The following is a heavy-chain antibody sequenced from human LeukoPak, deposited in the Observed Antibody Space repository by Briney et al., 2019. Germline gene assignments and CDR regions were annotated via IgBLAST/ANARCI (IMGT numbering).Heavy chain of an antibody. V-gene: IGHV4-4*07. J-gene: IGHJ5*02. CDR2: IYTSGST. CDR1: GGSISSYY. D-gene: IGHD3-10*01. CDR3: ARESITMVRGVRNWFDP. Sequence: KSSETLSLTCTVSGGSISSYYWSWIRQPAGKGLEGIGRIYTSGSTNYNPSLKSRVTMSVDTSKNQFSLKLSSVTAADTAVYYCARESITMVRGVRNWFDPWGQGTLVTVSS.